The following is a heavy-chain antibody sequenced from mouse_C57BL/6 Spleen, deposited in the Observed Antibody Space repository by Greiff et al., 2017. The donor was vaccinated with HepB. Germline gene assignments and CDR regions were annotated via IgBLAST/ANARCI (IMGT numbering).Heavy chain of an antibody. J-gene: IGHJ2*01. CDR2: IDPSDSYT. Sequence: QVQLQQPGAELVMPGASVKLSCKASGYTFTSYWMHWVKQRPGQGLEWIGEIDPSDSYTNYNQKFKGKSTLTVDKSSSTAYMQLSSLTSEDSAVYYCARDYVSFYYFDYWGQGTTLTVSS. V-gene: IGHV1-69*01. CDR1: GYTFTSYW. CDR3: ARDYVSFYYFDY. D-gene: IGHD1-1*01.